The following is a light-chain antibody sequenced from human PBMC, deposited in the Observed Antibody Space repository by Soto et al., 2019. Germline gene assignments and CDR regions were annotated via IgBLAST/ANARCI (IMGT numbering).Light chain of an antibody. CDR1: QSVTNNC. J-gene: IGKJ2*01. CDR2: GAS. V-gene: IGKV3-20*01. CDR3: QQCGGSPFT. Sequence: DIVLTQSPGTLSLSPGERATLSCRASQSVTNNCLAWYQQKFGQAPRLLISGASSRATGIPDRFSGSGSGTDFTLSISRLEPEDFAVYYCQQCGGSPFTFGQGTNLEVK.